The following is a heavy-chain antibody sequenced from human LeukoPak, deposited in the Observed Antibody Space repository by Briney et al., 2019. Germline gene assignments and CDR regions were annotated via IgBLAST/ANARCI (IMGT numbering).Heavy chain of an antibody. J-gene: IGHJ4*02. Sequence: PGGSLRLSCAASGFTFSSYAMRWVRQAPGKGGEWVSAISGRGGSTYYADSGKGRFTISRDNSNNTLYLQMNSLRAEDTAVYYCAKVEMATNGDYWGQGTLVTVSS. CDR2: ISGRGGST. V-gene: IGHV3-23*01. CDR1: GFTFSSYA. D-gene: IGHD5-24*01. CDR3: AKVEMATNGDY.